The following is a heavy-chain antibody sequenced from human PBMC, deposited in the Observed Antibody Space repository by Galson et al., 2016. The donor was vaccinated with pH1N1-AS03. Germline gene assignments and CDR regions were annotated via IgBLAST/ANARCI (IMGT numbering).Heavy chain of an antibody. D-gene: IGHD4-17*01. CDR3: ARRVYGDYVNWFDP. CDR1: GGSMTSPDW. CDR2: VHYSGTT. J-gene: IGHJ5*02. Sequence: ETLSLTCAVSGGSMTSPDWWTWVRQPPGKGLEWIGEVHYSGTTSYNPSLKSRVTISVDTSKNQFSLKLSSVTAADTAVYYCARRVYGDYVNWFDPWGQGTLVTVSS. V-gene: IGHV4-4*02.